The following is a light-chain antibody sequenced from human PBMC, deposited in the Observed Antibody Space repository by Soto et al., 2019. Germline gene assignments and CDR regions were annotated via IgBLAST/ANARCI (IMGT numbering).Light chain of an antibody. CDR3: CSYAGSSTYV. V-gene: IGLV2-23*01. J-gene: IGLJ1*01. Sequence: QSVLTQPASVSGSPGQSNTISCSGTSSDVGSYNLVSWYQQHPGKAPKLMIYEGSKRPSGVSDRLSGSKSGNRASLTISGLQAEDEADYYCCSYAGSSTYVFGTGTKVTAL. CDR1: SSDVGSYNL. CDR2: EGS.